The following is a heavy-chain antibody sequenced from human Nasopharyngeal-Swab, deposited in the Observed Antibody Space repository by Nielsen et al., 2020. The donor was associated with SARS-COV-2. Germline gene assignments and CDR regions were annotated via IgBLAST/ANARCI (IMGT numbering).Heavy chain of an antibody. CDR2: IKQAGSEK. D-gene: IGHD3-9*01. V-gene: IGHV3-7*03. J-gene: IGHJ4*02. Sequence: VCQAAGKRLEWVANIKQAGSEKYYVDSVKGGFTISRDTAKNSLYLQMNSLRAEDTAVYYCARGAPLRYYDWCDLDYWGQGTLVTVSS. CDR3: ARGAPLRYYDWCDLDY.